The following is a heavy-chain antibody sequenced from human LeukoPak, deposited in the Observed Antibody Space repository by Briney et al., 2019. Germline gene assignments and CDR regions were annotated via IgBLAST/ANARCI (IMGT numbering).Heavy chain of an antibody. CDR1: GFTLSSSW. V-gene: IGHV3-7*03. D-gene: IGHD5-18*01. Sequence: AGGSLRLSCAASGFTLSSSWMDWVREAPGKGLEWVPKMKEDGSLTCYVDSVKGRFTISRHNAKNSLSLQMSSLRVDDTAVYYCARERGYKAFDIGGQATMVTVSS. J-gene: IGHJ3*02. CDR3: ARERGYKAFDI. CDR2: MKEDGSLT.